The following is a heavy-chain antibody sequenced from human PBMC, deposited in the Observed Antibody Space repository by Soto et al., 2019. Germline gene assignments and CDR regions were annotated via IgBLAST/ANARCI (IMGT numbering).Heavy chain of an antibody. CDR3: AREGLRFLAYYGMDV. CDR2: ISYDGSNK. Sequence: SLRLSCAASGFTFSSYAMHWVRQAPGKGLEWVAVISYDGSNKYYADSVKGRFTISRGNSKNTLYLQMNSLRAEDTAVYYCAREGLRFLAYYGMDVWGQGTTVTVSS. J-gene: IGHJ6*02. V-gene: IGHV3-30-3*01. D-gene: IGHD3-3*01. CDR1: GFTFSSYA.